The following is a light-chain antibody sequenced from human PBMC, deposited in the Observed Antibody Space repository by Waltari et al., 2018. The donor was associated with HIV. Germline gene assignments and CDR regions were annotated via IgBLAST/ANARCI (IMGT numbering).Light chain of an antibody. J-gene: IGLJ2*01. CDR3: QVWDNIGDRVV. V-gene: IGLV3-21*02. Sequence: SYGLTQPPSMSVAAGQAAKFTCGGHNIGARSVHWYQKRPGQAPKLVGYDNGDRPPGTPDRFSGSNSRNTATLTISRVEAGDEAEYYCQVWDNIGDRVVFGGGTKLTVL. CDR2: DNG. CDR1: NIGARS.